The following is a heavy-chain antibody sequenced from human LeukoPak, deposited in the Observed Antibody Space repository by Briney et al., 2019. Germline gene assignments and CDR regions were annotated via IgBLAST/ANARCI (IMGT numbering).Heavy chain of an antibody. J-gene: IGHJ4*02. D-gene: IGHD5-12*01. V-gene: IGHV4-59*01. CDR2: IYYSGST. CDR1: GGSISPYY. CDR3: ARTPPYSGYPAYFDS. Sequence: SETLSLTCSVSGGSISPYYWSWIRQPPGKGLEWIGSIYYSGSTNYNPSLKSRLTISIDTSKIRFSLKLSSVTAADTAVYHCARTPPYSGYPAYFDSWGQGTLVTVSS.